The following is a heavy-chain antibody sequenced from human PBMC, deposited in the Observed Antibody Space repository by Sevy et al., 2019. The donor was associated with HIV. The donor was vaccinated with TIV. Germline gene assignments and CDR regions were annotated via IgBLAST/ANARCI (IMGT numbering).Heavy chain of an antibody. V-gene: IGHV4-30-4*01. CDR3: ARAIYDSYYYGMDV. J-gene: IGHJ6*02. Sequence: SETLSLTCTVSGGSISSGDYYWSWIRQPPGKGLEWIGYIYYSGSTYYNPSLKSRVTISVDTSKNQFSLKLSSVTAAVTAVYYCARAIYDSYYYGMDVWGQGTTVTVSS. D-gene: IGHD3-3*01. CDR1: GGSISSGDYY. CDR2: IYYSGST.